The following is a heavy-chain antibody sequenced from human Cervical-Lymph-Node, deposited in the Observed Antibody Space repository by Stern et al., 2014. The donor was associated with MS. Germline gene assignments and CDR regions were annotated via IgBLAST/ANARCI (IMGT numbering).Heavy chain of an antibody. Sequence: VQLVESGPELKKPGASVKISCKASGDTFSSYAFSWVRQGPGQGLEWMGLIIPMFGKADYAQKFQGRVTITADESTRTPYMELSSLRSEDTAIYYCARGQAAHFDGWGQGTLVTVSS. J-gene: IGHJ4*02. D-gene: IGHD3-9*01. CDR2: IIPMFGKA. CDR3: ARGQAAHFDG. V-gene: IGHV1-69*01. CDR1: GDTFSSYA.